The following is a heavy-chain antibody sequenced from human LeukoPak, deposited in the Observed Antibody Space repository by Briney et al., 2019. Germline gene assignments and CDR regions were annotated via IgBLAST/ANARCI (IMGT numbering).Heavy chain of an antibody. CDR2: ISSSGSTI. D-gene: IGHD3-9*01. Sequence: PGGSLRLSCAASGSTFSDYYMSWIRQAPGKGLEWVSYISSSGSTIYYADSVKGRFTISRDNAKNSLYLQMNSLRAEDTAVYYCARDLGYDILTGYHIPYYFDYWGQGTLVTVSS. CDR3: ARDLGYDILTGYHIPYYFDY. J-gene: IGHJ4*02. CDR1: GSTFSDYY. V-gene: IGHV3-11*01.